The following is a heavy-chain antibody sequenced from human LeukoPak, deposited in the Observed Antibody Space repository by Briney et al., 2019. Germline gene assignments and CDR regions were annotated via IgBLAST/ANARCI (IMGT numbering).Heavy chain of an antibody. CDR2: ISSSGSTI. J-gene: IGHJ6*03. Sequence: GGSLRLSCAASGFTFSSYAMHWVRQAPGKGLEWVSYISSSGSTIYYADSVKGRFTISRDNAKNSLYLQMNSLRAEDTAVYYCARAGVSVYYYYYMDVWGKGTTVTISS. CDR3: ARAGVSVYYYYYMDV. D-gene: IGHD3-3*01. CDR1: GFTFSSYA. V-gene: IGHV3-48*03.